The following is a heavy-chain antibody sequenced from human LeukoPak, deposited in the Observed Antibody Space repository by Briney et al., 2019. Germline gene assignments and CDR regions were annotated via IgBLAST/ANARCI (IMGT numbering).Heavy chain of an antibody. D-gene: IGHD4-11*01. CDR1: GFTFTSYS. CDR2: ISSSSSYI. Sequence: GGSLRLSCAASGFTFTSYSMNWVRQAPGKGLEWVSSISSSSSYIHYADSVKGRFTISRDNAKNSLYLQMNSLRAEDTAVYYCARVLPYDYINRFDRWGQGTLVTVSS. J-gene: IGHJ5*02. V-gene: IGHV3-21*01. CDR3: ARVLPYDYINRFDR.